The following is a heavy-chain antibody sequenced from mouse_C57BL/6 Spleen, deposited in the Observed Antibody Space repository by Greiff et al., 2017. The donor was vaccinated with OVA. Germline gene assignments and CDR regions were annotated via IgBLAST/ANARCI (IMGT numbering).Heavy chain of an antibody. Sequence: VQLQQSGAELVRPGASVKLSCTASGFNIKDYYMHWVKQRPEQGLEWIGRIDPEDGDTEYAPKFQGKATMTADTSSNTAYLQLSSLTSEDTAAYYCTTLPLYGSSLAWFAYWGQGTLVTVSA. CDR3: TTLPLYGSSLAWFAY. V-gene: IGHV14-1*01. CDR1: GFNIKDYY. J-gene: IGHJ3*01. CDR2: IDPEDGDT. D-gene: IGHD1-1*01.